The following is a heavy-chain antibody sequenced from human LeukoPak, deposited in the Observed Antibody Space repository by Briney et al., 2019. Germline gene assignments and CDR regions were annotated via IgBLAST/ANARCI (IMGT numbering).Heavy chain of an antibody. Sequence: GGSLRLSCTASGLTFANTWLSWVRQAPGKGLEWVAVIWYDGSNKYYADSVKGRFTISRDNAKNSLYLQMNSLRAEDTAVYYCARSPSSFDPWGQGALVTVSS. CDR3: ARSPSSFDP. V-gene: IGHV3-33*08. D-gene: IGHD3-16*02. CDR1: GLTFANTW. J-gene: IGHJ5*02. CDR2: IWYDGSNK.